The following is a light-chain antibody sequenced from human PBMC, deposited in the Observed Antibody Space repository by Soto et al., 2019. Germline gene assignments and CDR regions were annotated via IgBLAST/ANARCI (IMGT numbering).Light chain of an antibody. CDR3: QHYNRWPLT. CDR2: DAS. J-gene: IGKJ4*01. Sequence: EIVMTQSPGTLSVSPGERVTLSCRASQSVNDNLAWYQQKPGQAPRLLIYDASTRAAGIPASFSASGSGTEFTLTISSLQSEDFGVYYCQHYNRWPLTFGGGTKVEIK. V-gene: IGKV3-15*01. CDR1: QSVNDN.